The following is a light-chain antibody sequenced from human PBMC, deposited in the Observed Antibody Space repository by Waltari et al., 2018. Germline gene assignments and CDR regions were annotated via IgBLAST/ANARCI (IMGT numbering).Light chain of an antibody. CDR3: SSYAGSNTLV. V-gene: IGLV2-8*01. CDR1: NSDVGTYNY. J-gene: IGLJ2*01. Sequence: QSALTQPPSASGSPGQSVTISCTGTNSDVGTYNYFSWFQQHPGRAPNLLIYEVNKRPSGVPDRFSGSKSDNRASLTVSGLQADDEAVYHCSSYAGSNTLVFGGGTKLTVL. CDR2: EVN.